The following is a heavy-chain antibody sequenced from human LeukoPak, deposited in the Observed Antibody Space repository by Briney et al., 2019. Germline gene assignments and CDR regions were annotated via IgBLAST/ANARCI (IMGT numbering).Heavy chain of an antibody. CDR1: GFTFSIYA. D-gene: IGHD3-3*01. CDR3: ARDSAPRVTIFGEVPFDY. J-gene: IGHJ4*02. CDR2: IRCSGGST. Sequence: GGPLSLFCGASGFTFSIYAMLWVRQAPGEGGEYVSSIRCSGGSTYYANSVKGRFTISRDNSKTTLYLQMASLRAEDRAVYYCARDSAPRVTIFGEVPFDYWGQRTLVTVSS. V-gene: IGHV3-64*01.